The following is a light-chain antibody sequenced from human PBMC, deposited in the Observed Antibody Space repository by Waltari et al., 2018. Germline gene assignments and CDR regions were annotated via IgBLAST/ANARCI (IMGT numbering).Light chain of an antibody. CDR2: KVS. Sequence: DVVMTQSPLSLAVTLGQPASISCWSCQSLVQSDGSIFLNWFHQKPGQSPRRLIYKVSNRESGVPDRFSGSGSGTDFTLKISRVEAEDVGIYYCLQSSQWPYAFGQGTKLEIK. CDR3: LQSSQWPYA. J-gene: IGKJ2*01. CDR1: QSLVQSDGSIF. V-gene: IGKV2-30*02.